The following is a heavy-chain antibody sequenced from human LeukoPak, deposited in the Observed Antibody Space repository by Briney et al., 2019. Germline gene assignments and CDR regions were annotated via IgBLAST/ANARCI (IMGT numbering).Heavy chain of an antibody. Sequence: PGGSLRLSCAASGFTFSSYSMNWVRQAPGKGLEWVSSISSSSSYIYYADSVKGRSTISRDNAKNSLYLQMNSLRAEDTAVYYCARGGYSSSWYPPPWFDPRGQGTLVTVSS. J-gene: IGHJ5*02. D-gene: IGHD6-13*01. V-gene: IGHV3-21*01. CDR1: GFTFSSYS. CDR3: ARGGYSSSWYPPPWFDP. CDR2: ISSSSSYI.